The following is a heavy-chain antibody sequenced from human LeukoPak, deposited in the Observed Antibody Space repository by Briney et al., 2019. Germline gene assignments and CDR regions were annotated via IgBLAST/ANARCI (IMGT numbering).Heavy chain of an antibody. CDR1: GGSISSSRYY. J-gene: IGHJ3*02. D-gene: IGHD6-13*01. V-gene: IGHV4-39*07. CDR2: MYYSGST. Sequence: SETLSLTCTVSGGSISSSRYYWGWIRQPPGKGLEWIGSMYYSGSTYYNPSLKSRVTISVDTSKNQFSLKLRSVTAADTAVYYCARFVGSSWLGFDIWGHGTMVTVSS. CDR3: ARFVGSSWLGFDI.